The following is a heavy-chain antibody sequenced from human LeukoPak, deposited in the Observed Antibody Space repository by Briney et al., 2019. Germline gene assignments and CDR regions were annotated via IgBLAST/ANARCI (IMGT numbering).Heavy chain of an antibody. CDR1: GFTFDDYG. D-gene: IGHD3-10*01. CDR3: ARDLEGSGSFYRPSYDY. CDR2: INWNGGST. V-gene: IGHV3-20*04. J-gene: IGHJ4*02. Sequence: GGSLRLSCAASGFTFDDYGMSWVRQAPGKGLEWVSVINWNGGSTGYADSVKGRFTISRDNAKNSLYLQMNSLRAEDTAVYYCARDLEGSGSFYRPSYDYWGQGTLVTVSS.